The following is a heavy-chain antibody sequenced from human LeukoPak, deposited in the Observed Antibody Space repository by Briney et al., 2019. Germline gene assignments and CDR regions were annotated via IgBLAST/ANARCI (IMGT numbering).Heavy chain of an antibody. CDR1: GYTFTSDG. J-gene: IGHJ4*02. Sequence: ASVKISCKASGYTFTSDGISWVRQAPGQGLEWMGRISAYNGNTNYAQKLQGRVTMTTDTSTSTAYMELRSLRSDDTAVYYCARDVAVAGYFDYWGQGTLVNVSS. CDR2: ISAYNGNT. V-gene: IGHV1-18*04. CDR3: ARDVAVAGYFDY. D-gene: IGHD6-19*01.